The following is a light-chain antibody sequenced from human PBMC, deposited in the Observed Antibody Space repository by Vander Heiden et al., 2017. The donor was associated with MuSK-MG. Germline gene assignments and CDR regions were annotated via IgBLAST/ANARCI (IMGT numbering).Light chain of an antibody. CDR1: SSNIGAGYD. J-gene: IGLJ2*01. CDR2: DNI. V-gene: IGLV1-40*01. Sequence: QSVLTQPPSVSGAPGQRVTIPCTGSSSNIGAGYDVHWYQQLPGTAPKLLIYDNINRPSGVPDRFSGSKSGTSASLAITGLQAEDEADYYCQSYDSSLSAYVVFGGGTKLTVL. CDR3: QSYDSSLSAYVV.